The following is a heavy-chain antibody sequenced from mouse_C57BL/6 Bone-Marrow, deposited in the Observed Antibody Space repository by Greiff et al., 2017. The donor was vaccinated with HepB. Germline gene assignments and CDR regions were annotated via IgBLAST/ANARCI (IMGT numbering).Heavy chain of an antibody. CDR1: GYTFTSYW. V-gene: IGHV1-5*01. CDR3: TRGEFITTVVEPRFAY. Sequence: EVHLVESGTVLARPGASVKMSCKTSGYTFTSYWMHWVKQRPGQGLEWIGAIYPGNSDTSYNQKFKGKAKLTAVTSASTAYMELSSLTNEDSAVYYCTRGEFITTVVEPRFAYWGQGTLVTVSA. D-gene: IGHD1-1*01. J-gene: IGHJ3*01. CDR2: IYPGNSDT.